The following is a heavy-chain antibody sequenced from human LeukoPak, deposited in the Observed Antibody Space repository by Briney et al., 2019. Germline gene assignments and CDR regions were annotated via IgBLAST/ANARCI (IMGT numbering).Heavy chain of an antibody. CDR3: ARGAVAGMGELLVPY. D-gene: IGHD6-19*01. V-gene: IGHV3-53*01. CDR2: IYSDNT. CDR1: GFTVSSNS. J-gene: IGHJ4*02. Sequence: GGSLRLSCTVSGFTVSSNSMSWVRQAPGKGLEWVSFIYSDNTHYSDSVKGRFTISRDNSKNTLYLQMNSLRAEDTAVYYCARGAVAGMGELLVPYWGQGTLVTVSS.